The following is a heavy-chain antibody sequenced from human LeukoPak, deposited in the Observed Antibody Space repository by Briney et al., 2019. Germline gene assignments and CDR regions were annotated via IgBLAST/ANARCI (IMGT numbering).Heavy chain of an antibody. V-gene: IGHV4-61*01. CDR1: SGTVSSGTHD. CDR3: Y. CDR2: IYYTGST. J-gene: IGHJ4*02. Sequence: SSETLSLTCPGTSGTVSSGTHDWSWIRQPPGKGLEWIGYIYYTGSTNYNPSLKSRVSMSIDTSKNQFSLKLTSVTAADTAVYYDYWGQGTLVTVSS.